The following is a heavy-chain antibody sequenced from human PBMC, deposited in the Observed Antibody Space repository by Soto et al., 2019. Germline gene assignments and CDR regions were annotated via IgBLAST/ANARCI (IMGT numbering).Heavy chain of an antibody. V-gene: IGHV1-69*13. CDR1: GGTFSSYA. Sequence: SVKVSCKASGGTFSSYAISWVRQAPGQGLEWMGGIIPIFGTANYAQKFQGRVTITADESTSTAYMELSSLRSEDTAVYYCARLSVRDHSQRTTDYFDYWGQGTLVTVSS. D-gene: IGHD1-1*01. J-gene: IGHJ4*02. CDR3: ARLSVRDHSQRTTDYFDY. CDR2: IIPIFGTA.